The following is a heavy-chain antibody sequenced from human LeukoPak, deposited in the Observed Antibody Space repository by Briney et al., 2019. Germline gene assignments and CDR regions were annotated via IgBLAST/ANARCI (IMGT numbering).Heavy chain of an antibody. D-gene: IGHD6-13*01. V-gene: IGHV3-23*01. J-gene: IGHJ4*02. CDR3: AKMRRGYTSSSVGY. Sequence: GGSLRLSCAASGFTFNSYTMNWVRQAPGKGLEWVSTISDSGATTYYADSVKGRFTISRDNSKNTLYLQMNSLRAEDTAVYYCAKMRRGYTSSSVGYWGQGTLVTVSS. CDR2: ISDSGATT. CDR1: GFTFNSYT.